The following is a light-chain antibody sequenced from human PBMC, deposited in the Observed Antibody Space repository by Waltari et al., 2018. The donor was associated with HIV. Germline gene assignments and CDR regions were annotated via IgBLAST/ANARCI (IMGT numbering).Light chain of an antibody. CDR3: AAWDDSVSGRV. CDR1: SFNIGSNY. V-gene: IGLV1-47*01. J-gene: IGLJ3*02. Sequence: QSVLTQPPSASGTPGQRVTISCSGGSFNIGSNYVYWYQQFPGTTPRLLSYRNTLRPSWVPDRFSGSKSATSASLAISGLRSEDEADYFCAAWDDSVSGRVFGGGTKLTVL. CDR2: RNT.